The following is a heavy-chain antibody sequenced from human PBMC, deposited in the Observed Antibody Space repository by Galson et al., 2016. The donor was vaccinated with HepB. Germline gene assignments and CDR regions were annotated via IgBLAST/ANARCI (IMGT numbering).Heavy chain of an antibody. CDR2: ISGTGYNT. D-gene: IGHD3-10*01. J-gene: IGHJ5*02. Sequence: SLRLSCAASDFTFSSYAMNWVRQAPGRGLEWVSAISGTGYNTQYADSGKGRFTIPRDNSKNTLYLQMNSLRAEDTAVYYCAKCLWVRGVYPFDPWGQGTLVTVSS. V-gene: IGHV3-23*01. CDR1: DFTFSSYA. CDR3: AKCLWVRGVYPFDP.